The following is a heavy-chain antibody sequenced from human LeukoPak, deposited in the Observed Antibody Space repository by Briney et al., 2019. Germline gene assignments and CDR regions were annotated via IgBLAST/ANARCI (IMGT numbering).Heavy chain of an antibody. Sequence: GASVKVSCKASGYTFTGYYMHWVRQAPGQGLEWMGWINPNSGGTNYAQKFQGRVTMTRDTSISTAYMELSRLRSDDTAVYYCARGLSGYSGYDYPDYWGQGTLVTVSS. D-gene: IGHD5-12*01. V-gene: IGHV1-2*02. CDR1: GYTFTGYY. CDR2: INPNSGGT. CDR3: ARGLSGYSGYDYPDY. J-gene: IGHJ4*02.